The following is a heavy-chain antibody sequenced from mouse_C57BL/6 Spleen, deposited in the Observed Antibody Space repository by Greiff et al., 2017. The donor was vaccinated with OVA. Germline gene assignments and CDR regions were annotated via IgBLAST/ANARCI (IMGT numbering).Heavy chain of an antibody. V-gene: IGHV1-55*01. CDR3: ASYDGYYPLAY. Sequence: QVHVKQPGAELVKPGASVKMSCKASGYTFTSYWITWVKQRPGQGLEWIGDIYPGSGSTNYNEKFKSKATLTVDTSSSTAYMQLSSLTSEDSAVYYCASYDGYYPLAYWGQGTLVTVSA. D-gene: IGHD2-3*01. CDR2: IYPGSGST. J-gene: IGHJ3*01. CDR1: GYTFTSYW.